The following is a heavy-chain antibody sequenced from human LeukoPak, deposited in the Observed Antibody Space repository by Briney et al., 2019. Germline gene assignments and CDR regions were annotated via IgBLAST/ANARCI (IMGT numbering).Heavy chain of an antibody. CDR2: IYHSGST. J-gene: IGHJ4*02. CDR3: ARVYGNFRNYFDY. V-gene: IGHV4-38-2*02. CDR1: GYSISSGYY. D-gene: IGHD1-7*01. Sequence: PSETLSLTCTVSGYSISSGYYWGWIRPPPGKGLEWIGSIYHSGSTYYNPSLKSRVTISVDTSKNQFSLKLRSVTAADTAIYYCARVYGNFRNYFDYWGQGTLVTVSP.